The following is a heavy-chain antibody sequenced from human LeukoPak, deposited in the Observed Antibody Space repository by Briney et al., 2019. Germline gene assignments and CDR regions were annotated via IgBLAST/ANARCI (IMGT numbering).Heavy chain of an antibody. V-gene: IGHV1-2*02. CDR2: INPNSGGT. Sequence: ASVKVSCKASGYTLTGYYMHWVRQAPGQGLEWMGWINPNSGGTNYAQKFQGRVTMTRDTSISTAYMELSRLRSDDTAVYYCARDYYGSGSYYNLLGGDYWGQGTLVTVSS. D-gene: IGHD3-10*01. CDR1: GYTLTGYY. J-gene: IGHJ4*02. CDR3: ARDYYGSGSYYNLLGGDY.